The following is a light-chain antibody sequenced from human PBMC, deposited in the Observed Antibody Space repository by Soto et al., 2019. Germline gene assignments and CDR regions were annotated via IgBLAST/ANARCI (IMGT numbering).Light chain of an antibody. CDR3: QQLKQWTVA. CDR1: HSVGIN. J-gene: IGKJ4*01. V-gene: IGKV3-15*01. Sequence: VITQSPTTLSVSPGERATLSCRASHSVGINLAWYQQNPGQDPRILIYGASTRATGVPARFSGSGSATQFNLTISSLKSEDFGFYYCQQLKQWTVAFGEGTKVEI. CDR2: GAS.